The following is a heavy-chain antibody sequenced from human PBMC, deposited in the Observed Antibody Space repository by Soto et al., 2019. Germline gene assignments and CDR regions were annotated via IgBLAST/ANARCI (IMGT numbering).Heavy chain of an antibody. D-gene: IGHD2-2*01. CDR3: ARDRGYCSSTSCYGYYGMDV. CDR1: GGTFSSYA. CDR2: IIPIFGTA. Sequence: GASVNVSCKAPGGTFSSYAISWVRQAPGQGLEWMGGIIPIFGTANYAQKFQGRVTITADESTSTAYMELSSLRSEDTAVYYCARDRGYCSSTSCYGYYGMDVWGQGTTVTVSS. V-gene: IGHV1-69*13. J-gene: IGHJ6*02.